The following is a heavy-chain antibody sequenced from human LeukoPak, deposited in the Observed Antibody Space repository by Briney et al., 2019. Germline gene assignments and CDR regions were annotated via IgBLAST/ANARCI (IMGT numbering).Heavy chain of an antibody. V-gene: IGHV5-51*01. J-gene: IGHJ4*02. D-gene: IGHD3-3*01. Sequence: GESLKISCKGSGYTFSSYWIGWGRQMPGKGLEWMGIIYPGDSDTRYSPSLQGQVTISVDPSIGTAYPQWSSLKASDTAIYYCARQNDFRLDYWGQGTLVTVSS. CDR3: ARQNDFRLDY. CDR2: IYPGDSDT. CDR1: GYTFSSYW.